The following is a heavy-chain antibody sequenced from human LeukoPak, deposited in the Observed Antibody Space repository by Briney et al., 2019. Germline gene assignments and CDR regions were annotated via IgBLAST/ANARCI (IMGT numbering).Heavy chain of an antibody. J-gene: IGHJ5*02. CDR1: GGSFSGYY. CDR3: ARHFVGAAAGGNWFDP. CDR2: INHSGST. V-gene: IGHV4-34*01. D-gene: IGHD6-13*01. Sequence: SETLSLTCAVYGGSFSGYYWSWIRQPPGKGLEWIGEINHSGSTNYNPSLKSRVTISVDTSKNQFSLKLSSVTAADTAVYYCARHFVGAAAGGNWFDPWGQGTLVTVSS.